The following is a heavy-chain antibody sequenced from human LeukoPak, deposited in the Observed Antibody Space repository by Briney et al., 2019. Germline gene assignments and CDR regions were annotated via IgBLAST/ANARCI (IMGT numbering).Heavy chain of an antibody. CDR1: GFSFNSYW. J-gene: IGHJ4*02. D-gene: IGHD6-13*01. CDR2: VNNDGSST. Sequence: GGSLRLSCAAPGFSFNSYWMHWVRQAPGKGLVGVSRVNNDGSSTTYTDSVKGRLTISRDNARNTLYLQMNSLRAEDTAVYYCARSSYPYYFDYWGQGTLVTVSS. V-gene: IGHV3-74*01. CDR3: ARSSYPYYFDY.